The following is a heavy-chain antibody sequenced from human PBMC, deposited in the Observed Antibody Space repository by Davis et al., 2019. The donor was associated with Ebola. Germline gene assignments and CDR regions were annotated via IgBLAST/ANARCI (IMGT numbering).Heavy chain of an antibody. CDR3: AKARKYQLLYSVAEPNYYYYGMDV. CDR1: GFTFSSYA. J-gene: IGHJ6*02. V-gene: IGHV3-23*01. D-gene: IGHD2-2*02. CDR2: ISGSGGST. Sequence: GESLKISCAASGFTFSSYAMSWVRQAPGKGLEWVSAISGSGGSTYYADSVKGRFTISRDNSKNTLYLQMNSLRAEDTAVYYCAKARKYQLLYSVAEPNYYYYGMDVWGQGTTVTVSS.